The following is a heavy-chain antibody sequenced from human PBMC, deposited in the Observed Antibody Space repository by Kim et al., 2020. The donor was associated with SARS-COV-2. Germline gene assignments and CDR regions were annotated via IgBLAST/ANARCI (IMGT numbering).Heavy chain of an antibody. D-gene: IGHD3-10*01. V-gene: IGHV1-18*04. Sequence: ASVKVSCKASGYTFTSYGISWVRQAPGQGLEWMGWISAYNGNTNYAQKLQGRVTMTTDTSTSTAYMELRSLRSDDTAVYYCARVTMVRGVIRAGGWFDPWGQGTLVTVSS. CDR1: GYTFTSYG. CDR3: ARVTMVRGVIRAGGWFDP. J-gene: IGHJ5*02. CDR2: ISAYNGNT.